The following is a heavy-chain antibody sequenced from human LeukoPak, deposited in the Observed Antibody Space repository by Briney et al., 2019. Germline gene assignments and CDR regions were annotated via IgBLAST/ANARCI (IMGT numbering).Heavy chain of an antibody. CDR1: GGSISSYY. V-gene: IGHV4-59*01. J-gene: IGHJ6*02. Sequence: PSETLSLTCTVSGGSISSYYWSWIRQPPGKGLEWIGYIYYSGSNNYNPSLKSRVTISVDTSKNQFSLKLSSVTAADTAVYYCARGYGYNPHWGQGTTVTVSS. CDR2: IYYSGSN. D-gene: IGHD5-24*01. CDR3: ARGYGYNPH.